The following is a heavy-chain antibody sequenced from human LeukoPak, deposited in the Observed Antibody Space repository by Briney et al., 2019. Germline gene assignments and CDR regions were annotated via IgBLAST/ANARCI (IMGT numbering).Heavy chain of an antibody. CDR2: IYYSGST. V-gene: IGHV4-59*12. J-gene: IGHJ5*02. Sequence: SETLSLTCTVSGGSINSYYWSWIRRPPGKGLEWIGYIYYSGSTNYNPSLKTRVTMSLDTSKNHFSLKLRSVTAADTAVYYCARDSGTTGEVKFDLWGQGTLVTVSS. CDR3: ARDSGTTGEVKFDL. D-gene: IGHD1-7*01. CDR1: GGSINSYY.